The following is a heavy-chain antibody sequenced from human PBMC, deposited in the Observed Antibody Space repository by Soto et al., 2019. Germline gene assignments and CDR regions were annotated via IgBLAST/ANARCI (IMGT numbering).Heavy chain of an antibody. CDR2: IIPIFGTA. J-gene: IGHJ4*02. CDR3: ARGRPITGTTSPGQTFDY. D-gene: IGHD1-20*01. V-gene: IGHV1-69*13. CDR1: GGTFSSYA. Sequence: SVKVSCKASGGTFSSYAISWVRQSPGQGLEWMGGIIPIFGTANYAQKFQGRVTITADESTSTAYMELSSLRSEDTAVYYCARGRPITGTTSPGQTFDYWGQGTLVTVSS.